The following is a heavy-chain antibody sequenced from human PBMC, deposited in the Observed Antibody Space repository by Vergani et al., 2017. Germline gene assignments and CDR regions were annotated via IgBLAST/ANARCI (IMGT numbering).Heavy chain of an antibody. Sequence: QVQLQESGPGLVKPSQTLSLTCTVPGGSISSGSYYWSWIRQPAGKGLEWIGRIYTSGSTNSNPSLKSRVTMSVDTSKNQFSLKLSSVTAADTAVYYCARWAADPSDYYYYMDVWGKGTTVTVSS. D-gene: IGHD6-13*01. J-gene: IGHJ6*03. CDR2: IYTSGST. CDR3: ARWAADPSDYYYYMDV. V-gene: IGHV4-61*02. CDR1: GGSISSGSYY.